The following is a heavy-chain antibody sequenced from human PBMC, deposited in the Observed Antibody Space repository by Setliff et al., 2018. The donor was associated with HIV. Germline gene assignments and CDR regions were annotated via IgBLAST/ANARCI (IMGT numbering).Heavy chain of an antibody. D-gene: IGHD3-22*01. Sequence: PGESLKISCAASGFTFSSYAMSWVRQAPGKGLDWVSAISGSAGSTYYADSVKGRFTISRDNSKSTLYLQMNSLRAEDTAVYYCAKAARDYYDSSGYYISIDYWGRGTLVTVSS. CDR1: GFTFSSYA. CDR2: ISGSAGST. CDR3: AKAARDYYDSSGYYISIDY. J-gene: IGHJ4*02. V-gene: IGHV3-23*01.